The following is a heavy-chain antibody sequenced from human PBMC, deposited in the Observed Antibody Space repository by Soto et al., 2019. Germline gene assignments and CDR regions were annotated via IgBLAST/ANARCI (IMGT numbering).Heavy chain of an antibody. J-gene: IGHJ6*02. CDR3: ARGREDSTVPTCMDV. CDR2: IYYSGST. Sequence: SETLSLTCTVSGGSISSGDYYWSWIRQPPGKGLEWIGYIYYSGSTYYNPSLKSRVTISVDTSKNQFSLKLSSVTAADTAVYYCARGREDSTVPTCMDVWGQGTTVTVSS. CDR1: GGSISSGDYY. D-gene: IGHD4-4*01. V-gene: IGHV4-30-4*01.